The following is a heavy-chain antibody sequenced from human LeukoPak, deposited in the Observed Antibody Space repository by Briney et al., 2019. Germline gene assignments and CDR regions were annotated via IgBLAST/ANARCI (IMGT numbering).Heavy chain of an antibody. CDR1: GYTFTSYD. D-gene: IGHD3-3*01. V-gene: IGHV1-8*03. CDR3: ARGRITIFGVVIIAGDFDY. CDR2: MNPNSGNT. J-gene: IGHJ4*02. Sequence: ASVKVSCKASGYTFTSYDINWVRQATGQGLEWMGWMNPNSGNTGYAQRFQGSVTITRNTSISTAYMELSSLRSEDTAVYYCARGRITIFGVVIIAGDFDYWGQGTLVTVSS.